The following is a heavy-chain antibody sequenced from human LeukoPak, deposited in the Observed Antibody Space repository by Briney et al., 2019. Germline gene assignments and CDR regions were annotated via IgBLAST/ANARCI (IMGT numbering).Heavy chain of an antibody. Sequence: SETLSLTCSVSGGPISNYYWSWIRQPAGKGLEWIGRVYSSGSTNYISSFKSRVSISVDTSNNQFSLRLHSVTAADTAVYFCARGGHYELSHDYYYQYMDVWGKGTTVTVSS. D-gene: IGHD2-2*01. J-gene: IGHJ6*03. CDR2: VYSSGST. CDR3: ARGGHYELSHDYYYQYMDV. CDR1: GGPISNYY. V-gene: IGHV4-4*07.